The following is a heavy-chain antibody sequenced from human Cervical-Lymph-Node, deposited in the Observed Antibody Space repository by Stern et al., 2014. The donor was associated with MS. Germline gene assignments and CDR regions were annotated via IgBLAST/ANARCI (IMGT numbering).Heavy chain of an antibody. CDR3: AREDYDGSGHPYYYGLDV. Sequence: VQLEESGPGLVKPSQTLSLTCTVPCGAIASSSYYWSWIRQPARTGLEWLGRIFTVGRTNDTPSLQSRVTLSVDTPKNQFSLRLSSVTAADTAVYYCAREDYDGSGHPYYYGLDVWAQGTTVTVPS. D-gene: IGHD3-22*01. V-gene: IGHV4-61*02. CDR1: CGAIASSSYY. J-gene: IGHJ6*02. CDR2: IFTVGRT.